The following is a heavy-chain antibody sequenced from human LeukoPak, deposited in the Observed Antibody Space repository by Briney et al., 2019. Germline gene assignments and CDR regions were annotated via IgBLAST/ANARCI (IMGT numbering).Heavy chain of an antibody. V-gene: IGHV1-2*02. CDR1: GYTFTGYY. D-gene: IGHD4-4*01. Sequence: ASVKVSCKASGYTFTGYYMHWVRQAPGQGLEWMGWINPNSGGTNYAQKFQGRVTITADKSTSTAYMELSSLRSEDTAVYYCASGGTVTTRGVDYWGQGTLVTVSS. J-gene: IGHJ4*02. CDR2: INPNSGGT. CDR3: ASGGTVTTRGVDY.